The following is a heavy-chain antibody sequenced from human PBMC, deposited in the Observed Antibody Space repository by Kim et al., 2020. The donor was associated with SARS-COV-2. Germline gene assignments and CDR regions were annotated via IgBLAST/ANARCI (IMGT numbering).Heavy chain of an antibody. V-gene: IGHV3-74*01. Sequence: GGSLRLSCAASGFTFSTYWMHWVRQAPGKGLVWVSRIKSDGSYTTYADSVKGRFTISRDIAKNTLSLQMNSLRAEDTAVYYCVREGSDYWYFDLWGRGTLVTVSS. CDR3: VREGSDYWYFDL. CDR1: GFTFSTYW. J-gene: IGHJ2*01. D-gene: IGHD6-19*01. CDR2: IKSDGSYT.